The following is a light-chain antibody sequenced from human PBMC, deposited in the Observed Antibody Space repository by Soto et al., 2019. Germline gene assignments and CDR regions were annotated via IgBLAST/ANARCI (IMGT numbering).Light chain of an antibody. Sequence: EIVLTQSPGTLSLSPGERATLSCRASQSVSSTYLAWYQQKPGQAPRLLIYGASSRATGIPDRFSGSGSGTDFTLTISRXEPEDFAVYYXXXXXXSPFPFGQGTKLEIK. CDR3: XXXXXSPFP. CDR2: GAS. J-gene: IGKJ2*01. V-gene: IGKV3-20*01. CDR1: QSVSSTY.